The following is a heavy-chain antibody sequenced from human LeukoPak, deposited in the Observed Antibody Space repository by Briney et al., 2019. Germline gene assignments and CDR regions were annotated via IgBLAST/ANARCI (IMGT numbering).Heavy chain of an antibody. CDR1: GYTFSGYY. J-gene: IGHJ4*02. D-gene: IGHD6-13*01. CDR3: AREGSIAAAGTLGY. Sequence: GASVKVSCKASGYTFSGYYMHWVRQAPGQGLEWMGWINPNSGGTNYAQKFQRWVTITRNTSISTAYMELSRLRSDDTAVYYCAREGSIAAAGTLGYWGQGTLVTVSS. V-gene: IGHV1-2*04. CDR2: INPNSGGT.